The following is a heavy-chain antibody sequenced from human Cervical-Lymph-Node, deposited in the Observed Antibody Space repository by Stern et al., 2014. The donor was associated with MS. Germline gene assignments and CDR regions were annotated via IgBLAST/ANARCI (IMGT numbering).Heavy chain of an antibody. Sequence: EVQLVESGGGLVASGGSLRLSCAASGFTFSNYYMNWVRQAPGKGLEWVSSISSGSSYIYYADSVKGRFTISRDNAKNSLYLQMNSLRAEDTAVYYCARYGSSSSDLDYWGQGTLVTVSS. CDR1: GFTFSNYY. J-gene: IGHJ4*02. CDR2: ISSGSSYI. V-gene: IGHV3-21*01. D-gene: IGHD6-13*01. CDR3: ARYGSSSSDLDY.